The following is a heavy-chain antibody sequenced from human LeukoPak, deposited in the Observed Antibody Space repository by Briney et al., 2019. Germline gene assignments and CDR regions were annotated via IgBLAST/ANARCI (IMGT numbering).Heavy chain of an antibody. CDR1: GGSISTYY. CDR3: ARHTAMGSPLHH. J-gene: IGHJ5*02. Sequence: SSETLSLTCTVSGGSISTYYWSWIRQPPGKGLEWIGSMYYSGTYSGSTYQNPSLKSRVTISVDTSKNQFSLKVTSVTAADTAVYYCARHTAMGSPLHHWGQGTRVTVSS. V-gene: IGHV4-59*05. CDR2: MYYSGTYSGST. D-gene: IGHD5-18*01.